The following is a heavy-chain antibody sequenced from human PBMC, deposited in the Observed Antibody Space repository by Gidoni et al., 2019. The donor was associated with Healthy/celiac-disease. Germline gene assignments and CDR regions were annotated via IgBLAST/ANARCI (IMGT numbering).Heavy chain of an antibody. CDR1: GGTFGSYT. J-gene: IGHJ4*02. CDR2: IIPILGIA. D-gene: IGHD4-4*01. V-gene: IGHV1-69*02. Sequence: QVQLVQSGAAVKKPGSSVKVSCKASGGTFGSYTISWVRQAPGQGLEWMGRIIPILGIANYAQKFQGRVTITADKSTSTAYMELSSLRSEDTAVYDCASTVEMATIPPGGDYWGQGTLVTVSS. CDR3: ASTVEMATIPPGGDY.